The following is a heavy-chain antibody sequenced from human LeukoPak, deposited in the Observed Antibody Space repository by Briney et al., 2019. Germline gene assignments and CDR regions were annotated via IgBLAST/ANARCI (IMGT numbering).Heavy chain of an antibody. CDR1: GGSISSGGYY. CDR3: ARDSRVVVAARGDAFDI. D-gene: IGHD2-15*01. CDR2: IYYSGST. Sequence: SETLSLTCTVSGGSISSGGYYWSWIRQHPGKGLEWIGYIYYSGSTYYNPSLKSRVTISVDTSKNQFSLKLSSVTAADTAVYYCARDSRVVVAARGDAFDIWGQGTMVTVSS. V-gene: IGHV4-31*03. J-gene: IGHJ3*02.